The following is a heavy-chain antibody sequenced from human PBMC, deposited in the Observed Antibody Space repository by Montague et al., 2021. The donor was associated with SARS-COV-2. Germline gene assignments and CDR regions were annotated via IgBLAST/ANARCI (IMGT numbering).Heavy chain of an antibody. D-gene: IGHD3-22*01. CDR2: ISDRGNT. CDR3: ARFPTSYYYDSKATPATPDAFDV. CDR1: GDSISNHY. Sequence: SETLSLTCSVSGDSISNHYWSWIRQPPGKGLEWIGYISDRGNTKYNTSLKSRVTISADTSKNQFSLKLSSVTAADTAVYYCARFPTSYYYDSKATPATPDAFDVWGQGTMVTVSS. J-gene: IGHJ3*01. V-gene: IGHV4-59*08.